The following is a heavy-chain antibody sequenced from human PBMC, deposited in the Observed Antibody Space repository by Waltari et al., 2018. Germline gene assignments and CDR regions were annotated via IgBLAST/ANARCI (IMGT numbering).Heavy chain of an antibody. CDR1: GFTISSFG. J-gene: IGHJ4*02. D-gene: IGHD4-17*01. CDR3: ARALTTPNDY. CDR2: TTNSNTYI. V-gene: IGHV3-21*03. Sequence: EVQLVESGGGLVKPGGSLRLSCAASGFTISSFGMSWFRQAPGKVLEWVSSTTNSNTYIYYADSVKGRFTVSIDNAKNSLYLQMNSLRADDTAVYFCARALTTPNDYWGQGTLVTVSS.